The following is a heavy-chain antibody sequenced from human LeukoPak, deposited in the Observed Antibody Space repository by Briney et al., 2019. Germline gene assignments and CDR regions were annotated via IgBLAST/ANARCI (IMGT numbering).Heavy chain of an antibody. V-gene: IGHV1-46*01. J-gene: IGHJ4*02. CDR2: INPSGGST. D-gene: IGHD6-19*01. Sequence: GSVKVSCKASGYTFTNYYMNWVRQAPGQGLEWMGIINPSGGSTSYAQKFQGRVTVTRDTSTSTAYMELSSLRSEDTAVYYCAIRESSGWYSNFDYWGQGTLVTVSS. CDR3: AIRESSGWYSNFDY. CDR1: GYTFTNYY.